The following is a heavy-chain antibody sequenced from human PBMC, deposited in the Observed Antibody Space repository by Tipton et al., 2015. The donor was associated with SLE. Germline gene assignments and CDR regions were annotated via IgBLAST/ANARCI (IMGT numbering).Heavy chain of an antibody. CDR3: ARVWEPPHYYYGMDV. D-gene: IGHD1-26*01. J-gene: IGHJ6*02. CDR1: GYTFTGYY. V-gene: IGHV1-18*04. Sequence: QVQLVQSGAEVKKPGASVKVSCKASGYTFTGYYMHWVRQAPGQGLEWLGWISAYNHNTNYAQNFQGRVTMTTDTSTSTAYMELSSLRSEDTAVYYCARVWEPPHYYYGMDVWGQGTTVTVSS. CDR2: ISAYNHNT.